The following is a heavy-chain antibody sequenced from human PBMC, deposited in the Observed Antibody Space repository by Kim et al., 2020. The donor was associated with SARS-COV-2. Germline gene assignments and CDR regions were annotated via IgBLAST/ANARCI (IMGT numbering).Heavy chain of an antibody. J-gene: IGHJ4*02. CDR1: GYTFTSYG. Sequence: ASVKVSCKASGYTFTSYGISWVRQAPGQGLEWMGWISAYNGNTNYAQKLQGRVTMTTDTSTSTAYMELRSLRSDDTAVYYCARVKQVDFWSGYGDYWGQGTLVTVSS. CDR3: ARVKQVDFWSGYGDY. D-gene: IGHD3-3*01. V-gene: IGHV1-18*01. CDR2: ISAYNGNT.